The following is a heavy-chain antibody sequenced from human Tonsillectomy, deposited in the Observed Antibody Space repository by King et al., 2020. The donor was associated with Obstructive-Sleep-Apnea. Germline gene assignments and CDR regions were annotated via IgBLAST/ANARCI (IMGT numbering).Heavy chain of an antibody. CDR3: ARSTFLKSGYDFFDF. V-gene: IGHV4-34*01. Sequence: VQLQQWGAGLFKPSETLSLTCGVYGGSFIGYYWTWIRQPPGKGLEWIGETNHRGTTNFNPSLMSRVTISVDTSKKQISLRLSSVTAADTAVYYCARSTFLKSGYDFFDFWGQGTPVTVSS. D-gene: IGHD5-12*01. J-gene: IGHJ5*01. CDR2: TNHRGTT. CDR1: GGSFIGYY.